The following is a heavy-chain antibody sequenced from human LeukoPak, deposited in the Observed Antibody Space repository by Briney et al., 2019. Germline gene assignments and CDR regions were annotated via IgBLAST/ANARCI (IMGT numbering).Heavy chain of an antibody. V-gene: IGHV1-18*01. CDR3: ARSPHEGGIVPAAKDC. CDR1: GYTFSNFG. D-gene: IGHD2-2*01. CDR2: ISGYNGDT. J-gene: IGHJ4*02. Sequence: ASVKVSCKASGYTFSNFGISWVRQAPGQGLEWMGWISGYNGDTNYAQKLQDRVTMTTDTSTSTAYMELRSLTSDDTVVYYCARSPHEGGIVPAAKDCWGQGTLVTVSS.